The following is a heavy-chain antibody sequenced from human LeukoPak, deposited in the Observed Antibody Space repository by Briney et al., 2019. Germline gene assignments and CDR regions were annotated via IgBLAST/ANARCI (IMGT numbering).Heavy chain of an antibody. CDR3: ARAPLRYFAWFPGGYYGMDV. Sequence: PSETLSLTCAVYGGSFSGYYWSWIRQPPGKGLEWIGEINHSGSTNYNPSLKSRVTISVDTSKNQFSLKLSSVTAADTAVYYCARAPLRYFAWFPGGYYGMDVWGQGTTVTVSS. V-gene: IGHV4-34*01. D-gene: IGHD3-9*01. J-gene: IGHJ6*02. CDR2: INHSGST. CDR1: GGSFSGYY.